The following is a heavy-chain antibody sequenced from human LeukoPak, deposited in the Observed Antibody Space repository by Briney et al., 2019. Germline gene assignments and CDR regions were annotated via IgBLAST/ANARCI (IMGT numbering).Heavy chain of an antibody. CDR1: GFTFSSYA. CDR3: AKAHFSGWYYFDY. V-gene: IGHV3-23*01. D-gene: IGHD6-19*01. J-gene: IGHJ4*02. CDR2: ISGSGGST. Sequence: GGSLRLSCAASGFTFSSYAMSWVRQAPGKGLEWVSAISGSGGSTYYADSVKGRFTVSRDNSKNTLYLQMNSLRAEDTAVYYCAKAHFSGWYYFDYWGQGTLVTVSS.